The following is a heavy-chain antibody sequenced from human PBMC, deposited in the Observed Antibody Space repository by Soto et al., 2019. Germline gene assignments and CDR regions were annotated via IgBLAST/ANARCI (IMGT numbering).Heavy chain of an antibody. CDR3: SSVGSITTTGTPFDF. V-gene: IGHV3-15*07. CDR2: IKSKIDGGTT. Sequence: GGSLRLSCAASGLTFSNAWMNWVRQAPGKGLEWVGRIKSKIDGGTTDYGAPVKGRFTISRDDSEGTLYLQMNSLKTEDTAVYYCSSVGSITTTGTPFDFWGQGTVVTVSS. CDR1: GLTFSNAW. J-gene: IGHJ4*02. D-gene: IGHD1-1*01.